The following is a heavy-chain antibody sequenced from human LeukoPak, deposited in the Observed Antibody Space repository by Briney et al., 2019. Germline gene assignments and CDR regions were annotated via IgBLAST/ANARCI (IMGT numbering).Heavy chain of an antibody. D-gene: IGHD1-1*01. CDR1: GFTFSSSS. Sequence: PGGSLRLSCAASGFTFSSSSMNWVRQAPGKGLEWVSYISSSGSTIYYADSVKGRFTISRDNAKNSLYLQMNSLRVEDTAVYYCARSAGTWFDPWGQGTLVTVSS. J-gene: IGHJ5*02. V-gene: IGHV3-48*04. CDR2: ISSSGSTI. CDR3: ARSAGTWFDP.